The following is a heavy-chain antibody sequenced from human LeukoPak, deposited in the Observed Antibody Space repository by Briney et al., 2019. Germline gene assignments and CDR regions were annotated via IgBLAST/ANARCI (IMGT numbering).Heavy chain of an antibody. Sequence: SVKVSCKVSGYTLTELSMHWVRQAPGKALEWMGGIIPIFGTANYAQKFQGRVTITADESTSTAYMELSSLRSEDTAVYYCARRELGPDYYYGMDVWGQGTTVTVSS. CDR2: IIPIFGTA. CDR1: GYTLTELS. J-gene: IGHJ6*02. V-gene: IGHV1-69*13. CDR3: ARRELGPDYYYGMDV. D-gene: IGHD1-26*01.